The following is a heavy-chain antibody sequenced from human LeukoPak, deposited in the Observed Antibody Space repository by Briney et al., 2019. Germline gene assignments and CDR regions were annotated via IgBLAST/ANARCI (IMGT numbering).Heavy chain of an antibody. J-gene: IGHJ4*02. CDR2: INPNSGGT. Sequence: GASVKVSCEASGYTFTGYYMHWVRQAPGQGLEWMGRINPNSGGTNYAQKFQGRVTMTRDTSISTAYMELGRLRSDDTAVYYCARDPRPYYYDSSGYWYYFDYWGQGTLVTVSS. D-gene: IGHD3-22*01. V-gene: IGHV1-2*06. CDR3: ARDPRPYYYDSSGYWYYFDY. CDR1: GYTFTGYY.